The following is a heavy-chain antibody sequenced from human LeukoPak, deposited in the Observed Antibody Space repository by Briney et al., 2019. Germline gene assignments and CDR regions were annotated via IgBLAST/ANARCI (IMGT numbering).Heavy chain of an antibody. V-gene: IGHV4-34*01. CDR3: ARSYSSSWYFQNWFDP. Sequence: KPSETLSLTCAIYGGSFSGYYWSWIRQPPGKGLEWIGEINHSGSTNYNPSLKSRVTISVDTSKNQFSLKLSSVTAADTAVYYCARSYSSSWYFQNWFDPWGQGTLVTVSS. CDR1: GGSFSGYY. D-gene: IGHD6-13*01. CDR2: INHSGST. J-gene: IGHJ5*02.